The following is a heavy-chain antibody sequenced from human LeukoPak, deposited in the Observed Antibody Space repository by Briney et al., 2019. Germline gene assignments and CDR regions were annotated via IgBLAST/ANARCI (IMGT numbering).Heavy chain of an antibody. CDR3: AREDGTYYYDSSGYYQFDY. J-gene: IGHJ4*02. D-gene: IGHD3-22*01. Sequence: GASVKVSCKASGGTFSSCAISWVRQAPGQGLEWMGRIIPILGIANYAQKFQGRVTITADKSTSTAYMELSSLRSEDTAVYYCAREDGTYYYDSSGYYQFDYWGQGTLVTVSS. V-gene: IGHV1-69*04. CDR2: IIPILGIA. CDR1: GGTFSSCA.